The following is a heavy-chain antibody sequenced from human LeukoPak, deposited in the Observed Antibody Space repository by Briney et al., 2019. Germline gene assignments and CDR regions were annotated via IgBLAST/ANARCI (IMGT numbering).Heavy chain of an antibody. CDR3: ARDYYDSSGYRAVYNWFDP. V-gene: IGHV4-31*03. J-gene: IGHJ5*02. Sequence: SETLSLTCTVSGGSISSGGYSWSWIRQHPGKGLEWIGYIYYSGSTYYNPSLKSRVTISVDTSKNQFSLKLSSVTAADTAVYYCARDYYDSSGYRAVYNWFDPWGQGTLVTVSS. D-gene: IGHD3-22*01. CDR1: GGSISSGGYS. CDR2: IYYSGST.